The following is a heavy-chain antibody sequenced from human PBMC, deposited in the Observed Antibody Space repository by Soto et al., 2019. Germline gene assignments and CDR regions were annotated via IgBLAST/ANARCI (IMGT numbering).Heavy chain of an antibody. V-gene: IGHV4-34*01. CDR2: INHSGST. CDR1: GGSFSGYY. D-gene: IGHD3-22*01. Sequence: QVQLQQWGAGLLKPSETLSLTCAVYGGSFSGYYWSWIRQPPGKGLEWIGEINHSGSTNYNPSLKSRVTISVETSKNQFSLKLSSVTAADTAVYYCAREASSGYRNNWFDPWGQGTLVTVSS. J-gene: IGHJ5*02. CDR3: AREASSGYRNNWFDP.